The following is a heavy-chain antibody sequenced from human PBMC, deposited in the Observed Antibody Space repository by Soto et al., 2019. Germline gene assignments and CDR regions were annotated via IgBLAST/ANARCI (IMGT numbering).Heavy chain of an antibody. Sequence: PGGSLRLSCAASGSIFTGYGMHWVRQAPGKGLEWVAVIWFDGSNKYYADSVKGRFTISRDNSKNMLYLQMNSLRVEDTAVYYCARSDYYFDSWGQGTLVTVSS. J-gene: IGHJ4*01. CDR2: IWFDGSNK. V-gene: IGHV3-33*01. CDR1: GSIFTGYG. CDR3: ARSDYYFDS.